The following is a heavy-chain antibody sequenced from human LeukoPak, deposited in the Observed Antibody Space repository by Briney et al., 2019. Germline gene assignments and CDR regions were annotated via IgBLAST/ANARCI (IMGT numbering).Heavy chain of an antibody. D-gene: IGHD6-13*01. Sequence: ASVKVSCKASGYTFTSYGISWVRQAPGQGLEWMGGIIPIFGTANYAQKFQGRVTITADESTSTAYMELSSPRSEDTAVYYCASNIAAAGYYYGMDVWGQGTTVTVSS. CDR1: GYTFTSYG. J-gene: IGHJ6*02. V-gene: IGHV1-69*13. CDR2: IIPIFGTA. CDR3: ASNIAAAGYYYGMDV.